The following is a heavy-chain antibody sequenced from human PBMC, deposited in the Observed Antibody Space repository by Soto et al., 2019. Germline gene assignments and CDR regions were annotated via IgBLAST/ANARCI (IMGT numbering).Heavy chain of an antibody. CDR3: ATRHPGGYCSGPTCYDFFHH. CDR1: GFIFNTYG. CDR2: ISGSGDST. V-gene: IGHV3-23*01. J-gene: IGHJ1*01. Sequence: EVQLLESGGDLVQPGGSLRLSCAASGFIFNTYGMNWVRQAPGKGLEWVSAISGSGDSTYYGDSVKGRFTISRDNSKNTLYFQMNSLRAEDTAVYYCATRHPGGYCSGPTCYDFFHHWGQGTLVTVSS. D-gene: IGHD2-2*01.